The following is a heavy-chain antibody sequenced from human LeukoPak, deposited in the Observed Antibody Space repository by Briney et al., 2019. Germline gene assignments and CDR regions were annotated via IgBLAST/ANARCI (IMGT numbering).Heavy chain of an antibody. J-gene: IGHJ5*02. CDR1: GFTFSSFA. CDR2: ISYDGSNK. Sequence: PGGSLRLSCAASGFTFSSFAMHWVRQAPGKGLEWVAVISYDGSNKYYADSVKGRFTISRDNSKNTLYLQMNSLRAEDTAVYYCARAGHGDLLNWFDPWGQGTLVTVSS. D-gene: IGHD4-17*01. CDR3: ARAGHGDLLNWFDP. V-gene: IGHV3-30*01.